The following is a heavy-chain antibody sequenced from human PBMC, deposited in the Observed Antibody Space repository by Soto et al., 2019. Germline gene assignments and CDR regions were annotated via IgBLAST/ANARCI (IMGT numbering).Heavy chain of an antibody. CDR1: GFTVSSYA. CDR2: ISYDGSNK. J-gene: IGHJ6*02. D-gene: IGHD2-15*01. Sequence: GGSLRLSCAASGFTVSSYAMHWVRQAPGKGLEWVAVISYDGSNKYYTDSVKGRFTISRDNSKNTLYLQMNSLRAEDTAIYYCARDYGSGYYYYGMDVWGQGTTVTVSS. V-gene: IGHV3-30-3*01. CDR3: ARDYGSGYYYYGMDV.